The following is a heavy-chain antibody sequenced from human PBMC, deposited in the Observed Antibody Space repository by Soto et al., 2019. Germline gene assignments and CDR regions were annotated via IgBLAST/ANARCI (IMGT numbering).Heavy chain of an antibody. Sequence: ASVKVSCKASGYTFTSYPIHWVRQAPGQRLEWMGWINAGSDDTNYAQKFQGRVAMTTDTSTTTAYMELRSLRSDDTAVYYCARVVPGAEAWFGPWGQGTLVTVSS. CDR2: INAGSDDT. V-gene: IGHV1-18*01. D-gene: IGHD2-2*01. J-gene: IGHJ5*02. CDR3: ARVVPGAEAWFGP. CDR1: GYTFTSYP.